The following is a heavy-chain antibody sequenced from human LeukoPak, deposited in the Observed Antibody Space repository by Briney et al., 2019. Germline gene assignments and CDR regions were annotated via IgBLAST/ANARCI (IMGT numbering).Heavy chain of an antibody. J-gene: IGHJ5*02. CDR3: ARESMHYYDSSGYYPGP. V-gene: IGHV1-46*01. CDR2: INPSGGST. Sequence: ASVKVSCKASGYTFTCYYMHWVRQAPGQGLEWMGIINPSGGSTSYAQKFQGRVTMTRDTSTSTVYMELSSLRSEDTAVYYCARESMHYYDSSGYYPGPWGQGTLVTVSS. CDR1: GYTFTCYY. D-gene: IGHD3-22*01.